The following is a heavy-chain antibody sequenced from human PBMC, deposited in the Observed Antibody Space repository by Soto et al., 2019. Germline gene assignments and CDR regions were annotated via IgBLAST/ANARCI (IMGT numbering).Heavy chain of an antibody. CDR1: GGSFSGYY. CDR2: INHSGST. CDR3: AREIGPLDGGIWGSYPRGYFDY. D-gene: IGHD3-16*02. Sequence: SETLSLTCAVYGGSFSGYYWSWIRQPPGKGLEWIGEINHSGSTNYNPSLKSRGTISVDTSKNQFSLKLSSVTAADPAVYYCAREIGPLDGGIWGSYPRGYFDYWGQGTLVTVSS. V-gene: IGHV4-34*01. J-gene: IGHJ4*02.